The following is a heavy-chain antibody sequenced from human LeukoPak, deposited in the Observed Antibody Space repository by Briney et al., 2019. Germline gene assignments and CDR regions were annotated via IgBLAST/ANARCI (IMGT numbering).Heavy chain of an antibody. Sequence: GGSLRLSCAASGFTFSSYWMSWVRQAPGKGLEWVANIKQDGSEKYYVDSVKGRFTISRDNAKNSLYLQMNSLRAEDTAVYYCARESNVVVPAAPLDYWGQGTLVTVSS. D-gene: IGHD2-2*01. V-gene: IGHV3-7*03. CDR1: GFTFSSYW. CDR3: ARESNVVVPAAPLDY. J-gene: IGHJ4*02. CDR2: IKQDGSEK.